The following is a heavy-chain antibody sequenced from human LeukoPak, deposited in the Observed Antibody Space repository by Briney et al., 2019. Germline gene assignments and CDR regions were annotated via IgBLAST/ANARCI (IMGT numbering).Heavy chain of an antibody. CDR2: IGGSDDRT. CDR1: GFIFNIQS. D-gene: IGHD3-10*01. V-gene: IGHV3-23*01. CDR3: ARDRDVILAGHGMDV. J-gene: IGHJ6*02. Sequence: GESLTLLCALSGFIFNIQSVRWARQARGGGRECESSIGGSDDRTNYAHFVKGRFTISRDNYENTPYLQMNNLRGEDTAVYYCARDRDVILAGHGMDVWGQGTTVTVSS.